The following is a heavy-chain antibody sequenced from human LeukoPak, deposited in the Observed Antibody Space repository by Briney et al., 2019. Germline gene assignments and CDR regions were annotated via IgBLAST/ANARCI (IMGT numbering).Heavy chain of an antibody. D-gene: IGHD4-17*01. CDR3: AKAGRGEGFDY. J-gene: IGHJ4*02. V-gene: IGHV3-30*18. CDR2: ISYDGSNK. CDR1: GFTFSSYG. Sequence: GGSLRLSCAASGFTFSSYGMHWVRQAPGQGLEWVAVISYDGSNKYYAHSVQGRFTISRDNSKSTLYLQMNSLRAEDTAVYYCAKAGRGEGFDYWGQGTLVTVSS.